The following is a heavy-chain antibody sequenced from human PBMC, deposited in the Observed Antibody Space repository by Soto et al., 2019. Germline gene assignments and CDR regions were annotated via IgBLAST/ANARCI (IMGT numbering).Heavy chain of an antibody. CDR1: GGSISSRGYY. CDR3: ATSNWFDP. J-gene: IGHJ5*02. V-gene: IGHV4-39*01. Sequence: QLQLQESGPGLVKPSETLSLTCTVSGGSISSRGYYWGWIRQPPGKGLEWIGTIYYSGSTYYNPSHKSRVTISVDTSKNQFSLTLSSVPAADTAVYYCATSNWFDPWGQGTLVTVSS. CDR2: IYYSGST.